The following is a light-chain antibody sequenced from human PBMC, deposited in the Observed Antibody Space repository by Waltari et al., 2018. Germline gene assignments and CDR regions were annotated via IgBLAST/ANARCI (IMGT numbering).Light chain of an antibody. Sequence: DIQMTQSPSSLSASVRDRVTITCRASQNIRNFLNWYQQKPGKAPRLLIYAATTLQTGVPARFSGNRSGTDFTLTIRDLQPEDFATYSCQQSYSTPYTFGQGTKMEI. J-gene: IGKJ2*01. CDR2: AAT. CDR1: QNIRNF. V-gene: IGKV1-39*01. CDR3: QQSYSTPYT.